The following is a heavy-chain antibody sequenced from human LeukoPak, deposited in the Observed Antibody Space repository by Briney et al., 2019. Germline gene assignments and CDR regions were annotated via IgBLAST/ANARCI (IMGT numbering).Heavy chain of an antibody. J-gene: IGHJ4*02. V-gene: IGHV3-7*01. CDR1: GFTFSSYW. Sequence: PGGSLRLSWAASGFTFSSYWMSWVRQAPGKGLEWVANINKDGGEKYYVDSVKGRFTISRDNAKNSLYLQMNSLRAEDTAVYYCARDLTGRIYYDSSGYYSAFGALADYWGQGTLVTVSS. CDR3: ARDLTGRIYYDSSGYYSAFGALADY. D-gene: IGHD3-22*01. CDR2: INKDGGEK.